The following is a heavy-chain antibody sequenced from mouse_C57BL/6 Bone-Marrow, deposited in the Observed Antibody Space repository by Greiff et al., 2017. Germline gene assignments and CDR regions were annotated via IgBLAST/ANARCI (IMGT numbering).Heavy chain of an antibody. CDR3: ARRGPYYGSSYFDY. CDR1: GYTFTDYY. Sequence: VKLQESGAELVRPGASVKLSCKASGYTFTDYYINWVKQRPGQGLEWIARIYPGSGNTYYNEKFKGKATLTAEKSSSTAYMQLSSLTSEDSAVYFCARRGPYYGSSYFDYWGQGTTLTVSS. CDR2: IYPGSGNT. V-gene: IGHV1-76*01. J-gene: IGHJ2*01. D-gene: IGHD1-1*01.